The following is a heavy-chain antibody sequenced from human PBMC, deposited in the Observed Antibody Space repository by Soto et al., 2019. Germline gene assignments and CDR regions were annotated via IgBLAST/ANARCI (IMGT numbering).Heavy chain of an antibody. CDR1: GDSVSINSAA. Sequence: SQTLSLNWAISGDSVSINSAAWHWIRQSPSRGLEWLGRTYYRSKWYNDYAASVKSRITINPDTSKNQFSLQLNSVTPEDTAVYYCARAKWLAPYCSYYGMDVWGQGTTVSVSS. V-gene: IGHV6-1*01. CDR2: TYYRSKWYN. J-gene: IGHJ6*02. CDR3: ARAKWLAPYCSYYGMDV. D-gene: IGHD6-19*01.